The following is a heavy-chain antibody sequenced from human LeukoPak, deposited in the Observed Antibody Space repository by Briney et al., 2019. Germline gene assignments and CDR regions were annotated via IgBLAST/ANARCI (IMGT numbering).Heavy chain of an antibody. CDR3: AKAENVVVPAAH. CDR1: GFSVSTSY. V-gene: IGHV3-43*02. D-gene: IGHD2-2*01. Sequence: GGSLRLSCAASGFSVSTSYMSWVRQAPGKGLEWVSLISGDGGSTYYADSVKGRFTISRDNSKNSLYLQMNSLRTEDTALYYCAKAENVVVPAAHWGQGTLVTVSS. CDR2: ISGDGGST. J-gene: IGHJ4*02.